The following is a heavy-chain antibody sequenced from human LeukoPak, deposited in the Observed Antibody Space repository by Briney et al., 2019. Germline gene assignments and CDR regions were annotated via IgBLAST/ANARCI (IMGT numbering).Heavy chain of an antibody. Sequence: GGPLRLSCAASGFTFSSYSMNWVRQAPGKGLEWVSYISSGSRTIYYADSVKGRFTVSRDNAKNSLYLQMNSLRAEDTAVYYCARESISGHRDFDYWGQGALVTVSS. D-gene: IGHD1-26*01. CDR1: GFTFSSYS. CDR3: ARESISGHRDFDY. CDR2: ISSGSRTI. V-gene: IGHV3-48*01. J-gene: IGHJ4*02.